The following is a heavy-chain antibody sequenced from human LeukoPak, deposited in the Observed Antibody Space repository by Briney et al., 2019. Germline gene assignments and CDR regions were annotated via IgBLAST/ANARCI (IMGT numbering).Heavy chain of an antibody. CDR3: ARDSSSGWYALDY. CDR1: GGSISSYY. V-gene: IGHV4-59*01. D-gene: IGHD6-19*01. CDR2: VYYSGST. J-gene: IGHJ4*02. Sequence: SETLSLTCTVSGGSISSYYWSWIRQPPGKGLEWIGYVYYSGSTNYNPSLKSRDTISLDTSKNQFSLKLSSVTAADTAVYYCARDSSSGWYALDYWGQGTLVTVSS.